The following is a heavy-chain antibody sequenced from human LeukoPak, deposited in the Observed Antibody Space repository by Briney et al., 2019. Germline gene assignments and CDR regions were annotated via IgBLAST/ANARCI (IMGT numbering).Heavy chain of an antibody. CDR1: GFTFSSYG. V-gene: IGHV3-30*02. CDR2: IRYDGSNK. CDR3: AILKLSGDYKDY. J-gene: IGHJ4*02. D-gene: IGHD4-17*01. Sequence: GGSLRLSCAASGFTFSSYGMHWVRQAPGKGLEWVAFIRYDGSNKYYADSVKGRFTISRGNSKNTLYLQMNSLRAEDTAVYYCAILKLSGDYKDYWGQGTLVTVSS.